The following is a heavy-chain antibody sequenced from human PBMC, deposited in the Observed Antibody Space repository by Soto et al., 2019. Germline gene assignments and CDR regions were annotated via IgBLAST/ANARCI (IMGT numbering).Heavy chain of an antibody. CDR1: GSTFRSFT. Sequence: LRLSCAASGSTFRSFTMNWVRQAPWKGLEWVSTISSNSAYIYYTDALRGRFTISRDNAKNSLHLQMNSLRAEDTAVYYCTRDASRDSSARGWFDPWGPGTLVTVSS. J-gene: IGHJ5*02. CDR3: TRDASRDSSARGWFDP. CDR2: ISSNSAYI. D-gene: IGHD6-13*01. V-gene: IGHV3-21*01.